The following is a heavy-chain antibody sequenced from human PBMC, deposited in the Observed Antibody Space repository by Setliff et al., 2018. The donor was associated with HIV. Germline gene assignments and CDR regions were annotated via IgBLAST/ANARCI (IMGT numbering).Heavy chain of an antibody. V-gene: IGHV4-34*01. CDR3: ARRGIWFGLNELSGRHWFDP. J-gene: IGHJ5*02. CDR1: GGSFSGYY. D-gene: IGHD3-10*01. Sequence: NPSETLSLTCAVYGGSFSGYYWSWIRQPPGKGLEWIGEINHSGSTNYNPSLKSRVTISVDTSKNQFSLKLYSVTAADTAVYYCARRGIWFGLNELSGRHWFDPWGQGTLVTVSS. CDR2: INHSGST.